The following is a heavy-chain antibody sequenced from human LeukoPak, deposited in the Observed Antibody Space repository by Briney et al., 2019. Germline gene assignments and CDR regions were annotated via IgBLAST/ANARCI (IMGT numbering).Heavy chain of an antibody. CDR3: AKPSGSGVDY. V-gene: IGHV3-74*01. D-gene: IGHD1-26*01. Sequence: PGGSLRLSCAASGFTFSSYWMHWVRQAPGKGLVWVSRINSDGSSTSYADSVKGRFIITRDNFKNTLYLQMNSLRLEDMAVYYCAKPSGSGVDYWGRGTRVTVSS. J-gene: IGHJ4*02. CDR2: INSDGSST. CDR1: GFTFSSYW.